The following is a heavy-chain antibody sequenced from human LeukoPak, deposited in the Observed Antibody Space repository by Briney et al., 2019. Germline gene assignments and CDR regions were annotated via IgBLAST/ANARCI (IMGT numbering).Heavy chain of an antibody. CDR2: INPNSGGT. CDR3: ARWDYYDSRTFDI. J-gene: IGHJ3*02. Sequence: ASVKVSCKASGYAFTGYYMHWVRQAPGQGLEWMGWINPNSGGTNYAQKFQGRVTMTRDTSISTAYMELRRLRSDDTAVYYCARWDYYDSRTFDIWGQGTMVTVS. D-gene: IGHD3-22*01. V-gene: IGHV1-2*02. CDR1: GYAFTGYY.